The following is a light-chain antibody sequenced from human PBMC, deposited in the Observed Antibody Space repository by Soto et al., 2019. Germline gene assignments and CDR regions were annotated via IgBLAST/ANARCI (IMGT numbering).Light chain of an antibody. CDR3: QQYETLPLT. CDR1: QDINNY. V-gene: IGKV1-33*01. Sequence: DIQMTQSPSSLSASVGDRVTITCQASQDINNYLIWYQQKPGKAPKLLIYDASNLETGVPSRFSGSGSGTDFSFTISSLQPADIATYYCQQYETLPLTFGGGTKVEIK. J-gene: IGKJ4*01. CDR2: DAS.